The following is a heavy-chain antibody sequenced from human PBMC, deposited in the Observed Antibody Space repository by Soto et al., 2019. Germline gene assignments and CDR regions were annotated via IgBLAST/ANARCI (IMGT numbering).Heavy chain of an antibody. CDR3: ARDIRVAPAPRRFDP. J-gene: IGHJ5*02. D-gene: IGHD2-2*01. CDR1: GYTFTSYG. CDR2: ISGYNGDT. V-gene: IGHV1-18*01. Sequence: QVQLVQSGAEVKKPGASVKVSCKTSGYTFTSYGISWVRQAPGQGLEWMGWISGYNGDTDYAQKFQGRVTMTTDTSTTTAYMELRSLSSDDTAMYYCARDIRVAPAPRRFDPWGQGTLVTVSS.